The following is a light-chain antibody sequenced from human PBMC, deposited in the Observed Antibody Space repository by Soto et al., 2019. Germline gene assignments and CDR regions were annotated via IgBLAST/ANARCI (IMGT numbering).Light chain of an antibody. V-gene: IGKV3-20*01. CDR1: QNLGTLY. J-gene: IGKJ1*01. Sequence: EIMLTLSAGTLSWSPGERGTLSCRASQNLGTLYLAWFQQKSGQAPRLLIYSASRRATGIPDRFTGSGSGTDFTLTINRVEPEDFAVYFCQQYAGSPRTFGQGTKVDIK. CDR3: QQYAGSPRT. CDR2: SAS.